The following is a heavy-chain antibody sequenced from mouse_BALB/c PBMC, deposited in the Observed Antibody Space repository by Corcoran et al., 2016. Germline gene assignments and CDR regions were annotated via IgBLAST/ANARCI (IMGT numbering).Heavy chain of an antibody. CDR1: GYTFTDYY. Sequence: EVQLQQSGPEQVKPGASVKMSCKASGYTFTDYYMKGVKKSHGKSLEWIGDINPNNGVTSYNQKFKGKATLTVDKSSSTAYMQHNSLTSEDSAVYYGERDCDWYFDVWGAGTTVTVSS. CDR2: INPNNGVT. CDR3: ERDCDWYFDV. J-gene: IGHJ1*01. V-gene: IGHV1-19*01.